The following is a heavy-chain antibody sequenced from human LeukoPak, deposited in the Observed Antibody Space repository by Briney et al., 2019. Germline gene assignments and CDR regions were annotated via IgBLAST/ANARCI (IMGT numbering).Heavy chain of an antibody. V-gene: IGHV3-15*01. CDR2: IKSHADGGAT. J-gene: IGHJ4*02. CDR3: ARGSYYGSYYFDY. Sequence: GGSLRLSCAASGFTFSNAWIIWVRQAPGKGPEWVGRIKSHADGGATDYSAPVKGRFSISRDDSKNTVYLQMNSLNTEDTAVYYCARGSYYGSYYFDYWGQGTLVTVSS. D-gene: IGHD1-26*01. CDR1: GFTFSNAW.